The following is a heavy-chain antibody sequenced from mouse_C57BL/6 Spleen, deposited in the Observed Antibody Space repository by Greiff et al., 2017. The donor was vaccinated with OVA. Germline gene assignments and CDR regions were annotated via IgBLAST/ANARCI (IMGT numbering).Heavy chain of an antibody. CDR3: ASDYYGSSYGFAY. D-gene: IGHD1-1*01. V-gene: IGHV1-82*01. Sequence: QVQLQQSGPELVKPGASVKISCKASGYAFSSSWMNWVKQRPGKGLEWIGRIYPGDGDTNYNGKFKGKATLTADKSSSTAYMQLSSLTSEDSAVYFCASDYYGSSYGFAYWGQGTLVTVSA. CDR2: IYPGDGDT. CDR1: GYAFSSSW. J-gene: IGHJ3*01.